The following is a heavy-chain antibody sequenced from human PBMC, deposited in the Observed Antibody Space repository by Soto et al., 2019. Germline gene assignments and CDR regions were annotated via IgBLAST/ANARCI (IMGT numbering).Heavy chain of an antibody. CDR3: ARDLWIVVVVAARGYDAFDI. CDR1: GYTFTSYG. CDR2: ISAYNGNT. V-gene: IGHV1-18*01. D-gene: IGHD2-15*01. J-gene: IGHJ3*02. Sequence: QVQLVQSGAEVKKPGASVKVSCKASGYTFTSYGISWVRQAPGQGLEWMGWISAYNGNTNYAQKPQGRVTMTTDTATSTDYRELRSLRSDDTAVYYCARDLWIVVVVAARGYDAFDIWGQGTMVTVSS.